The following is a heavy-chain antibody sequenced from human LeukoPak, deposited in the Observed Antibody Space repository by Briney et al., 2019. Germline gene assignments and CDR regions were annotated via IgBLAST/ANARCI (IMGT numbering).Heavy chain of an antibody. J-gene: IGHJ4*02. CDR3: ARGVAGGWVLFDY. Sequence: GASVKVSCKASGGTFSSYTISWVRQAPGQGLEWMGRIIPILGIANYAQKFQGRVTITADKSTSTAYMELISLRSEDTAVYYCARGVAGGWVLFDYWGEGTLVTVSS. CDR2: IIPILGIA. D-gene: IGHD6-19*01. V-gene: IGHV1-69*02. CDR1: GGTFSSYT.